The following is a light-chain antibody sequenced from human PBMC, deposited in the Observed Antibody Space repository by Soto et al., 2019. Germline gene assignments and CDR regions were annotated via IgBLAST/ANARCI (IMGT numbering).Light chain of an antibody. CDR1: QFISTY. Sequence: DIQMTQSPSSLSASVGDRVTITCRTSQFISTYLHWYQQKPGKAPNLLIYAASKLHSGVPSRFSGSGSGPDVTLIISRLQLEDFASYECQQTYCPPRLFGQGTKLQI. CDR2: AAS. J-gene: IGKJ2*01. CDR3: QQTYCPPRL. V-gene: IGKV1-39*01.